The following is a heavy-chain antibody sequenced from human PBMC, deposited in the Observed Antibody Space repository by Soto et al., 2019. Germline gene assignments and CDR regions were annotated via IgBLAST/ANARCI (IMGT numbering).Heavy chain of an antibody. CDR3: TRSLRYFDWLFPSPDY. CDR2: IRSRAYGGTT. J-gene: IGHJ4*02. Sequence: GGSLRHSCTASGFTFGDYAMSWFRQAPGKGLEWVGFIRSRAYGGTTEYAASVKGRFTISRDDSKSIAYLQMNSLKTEDTAVYYRTRSLRYFDWLFPSPDYWGQGTLVTVSS. CDR1: GFTFGDYA. V-gene: IGHV3-49*03. D-gene: IGHD3-9*01.